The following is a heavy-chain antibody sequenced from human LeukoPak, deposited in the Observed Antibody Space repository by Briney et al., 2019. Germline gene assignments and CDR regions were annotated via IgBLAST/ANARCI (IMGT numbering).Heavy chain of an antibody. CDR3: ARRDYGGNSGSGWYFDL. V-gene: IGHV4-59*08. CDR2: IYYSGST. D-gene: IGHD4-23*01. J-gene: IGHJ2*01. Sequence: SETLSLTCTVSGGSISSYYWSWIRQPPGKGLEWIGYIYYSGSTNYNPSLKSRVTISVDTSKNQFSLKLSSVTAADTAVYYCARRDYGGNSGSGWYFDLWGRGTLVTVSS. CDR1: GGSISSYY.